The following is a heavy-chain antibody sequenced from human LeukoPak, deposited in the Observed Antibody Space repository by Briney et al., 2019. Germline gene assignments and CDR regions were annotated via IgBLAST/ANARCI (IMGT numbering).Heavy chain of an antibody. CDR3: ARDQVGEGWFDP. D-gene: IGHD2-21*01. CDR2: IYSGGST. V-gene: IGHV3-66*01. Sequence: GGSLRLSCAASGFTVSSNYMSWVRQAPGKGLEWVSVIYSGGSTYYADSVKGRFTISRDNSKNALYLQMNSLRAEDTAVYYCARDQVGEGWFDPWGQGTLVTVSS. CDR1: GFTVSSNY. J-gene: IGHJ5*02.